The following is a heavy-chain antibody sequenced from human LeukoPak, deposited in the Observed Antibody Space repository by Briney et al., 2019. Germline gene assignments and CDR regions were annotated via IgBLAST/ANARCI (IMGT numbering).Heavy chain of an antibody. Sequence: SETLSLTCTVSGGSISSSSYYWGWIRQPPGKGLEWIGSIYYSGSTYHNPSLNSRVTISVDTSKNQFSLKLSYVTAADTAVYYCARRGYSSSSHIDYWGQGTLVTVSS. CDR3: ARRGYSSSSHIDY. V-gene: IGHV4-39*01. CDR1: GGSISSSSYY. J-gene: IGHJ4*02. CDR2: IYYSGST. D-gene: IGHD6-6*01.